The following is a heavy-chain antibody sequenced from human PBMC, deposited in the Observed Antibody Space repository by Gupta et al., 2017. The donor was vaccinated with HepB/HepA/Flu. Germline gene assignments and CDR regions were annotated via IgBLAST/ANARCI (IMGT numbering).Heavy chain of an antibody. J-gene: IGHJ5*02. CDR3: ARAVCGGDCYSLNWFDP. D-gene: IGHD2-21*02. Sequence: QVQLQQWGAGLLKPSETLSLTCAVYGGSFSGYYWSWLRQPPGKGLEWIGEINHSGSTNYNPSLKSRVTISVDTSKNQFSLKLSSVTAADTAVYYCARAVCGGDCYSLNWFDPWGQGTLVTVSS. CDR1: GGSFSGYY. CDR2: INHSGST. V-gene: IGHV4-34*01.